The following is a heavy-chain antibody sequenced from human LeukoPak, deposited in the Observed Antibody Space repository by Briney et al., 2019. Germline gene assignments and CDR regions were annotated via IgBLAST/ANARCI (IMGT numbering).Heavy chain of an antibody. J-gene: IGHJ4*02. V-gene: IGHV3-23*01. Sequence: PGGSLRLSCAASGFDFSSNWMHWVRQAPGKGLEWVSGISGSGGSTYYADSVKGRFTISRDNSKNTLCLQMNSLRAEDTAVYYCAKEGDFYDILTDYWSQGTLVTVSS. CDR3: AKEGDFYDILTDY. CDR1: GFDFSSNW. D-gene: IGHD3-9*01. CDR2: ISGSGGST.